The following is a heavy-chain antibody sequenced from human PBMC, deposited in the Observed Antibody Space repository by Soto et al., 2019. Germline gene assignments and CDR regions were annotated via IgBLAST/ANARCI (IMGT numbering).Heavy chain of an antibody. CDR1: GFTFSSYG. V-gene: IGHV3-30*18. Sequence: QVQLVESGGGVVQPGRSLRLSCAASGFTFSSYGMHWVRQAPGKGLEWVAVISYDGRNKYYADSVKGRFTLSRDNSKNTLYLQMNSLRAEDTAVYYCAKDSRRYYDILTGTGSGYFDLWGRGTLVTVSS. CDR3: AKDSRRYYDILTGTGSGYFDL. D-gene: IGHD3-9*01. CDR2: ISYDGRNK. J-gene: IGHJ2*01.